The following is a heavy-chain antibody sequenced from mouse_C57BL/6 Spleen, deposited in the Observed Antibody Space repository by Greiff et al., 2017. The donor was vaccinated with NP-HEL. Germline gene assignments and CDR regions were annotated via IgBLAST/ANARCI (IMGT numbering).Heavy chain of an antibody. J-gene: IGHJ4*01. CDR2: INPHYGTT. CDR1: GYSFTDYN. Sequence: VQLQQSGPELVKPGASVKISCKASGYSFTDYNMNWVKQSNGKSLEWIGVINPHYGTTSYNQKFKGKATLTVYQSYSTAYMQCNSLTSEDSAVYYCATLYEYGRLWYAMDYWGQGTSVTVSS. D-gene: IGHD2-4*01. V-gene: IGHV1-39*01. CDR3: ATLYEYGRLWYAMDY.